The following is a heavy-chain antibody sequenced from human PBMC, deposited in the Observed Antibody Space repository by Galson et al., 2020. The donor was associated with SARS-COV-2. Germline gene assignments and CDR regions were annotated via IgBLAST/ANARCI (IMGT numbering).Heavy chain of an antibody. V-gene: IGHV3-15*01. CDR1: GFTFSNAW. J-gene: IGHJ4*02. Sequence: GGSLRLSCAASGFTFSNAWMSWVRQAPGKGLEWVGRIKSKTDGGTTDYAAPVKGRFTISRDDSKNTLYLQMNSLKTEDTAVYYCTTDRGVGATWFDYWGQGTLVTVSS. CDR2: IKSKTDGGTT. CDR3: TTDRGVGATWFDY. D-gene: IGHD1-26*01.